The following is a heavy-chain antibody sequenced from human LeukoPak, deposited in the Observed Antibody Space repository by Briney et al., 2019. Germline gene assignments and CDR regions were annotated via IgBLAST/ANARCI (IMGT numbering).Heavy chain of an antibody. CDR2: IYSGGST. D-gene: IGHD5-18*01. Sequence: GGSLRLSCAASGFTVSSNYMSWVRQAPGKGLEWVSVIYSGGSTYYADSVKGRFTMSRDNSKNTLDLQMNSLRDDDTAVYYCASGFNFGRFENWGQGTLVTVSS. V-gene: IGHV3-53*01. CDR3: ASGFNFGRFEN. J-gene: IGHJ4*02. CDR1: GFTVSSNY.